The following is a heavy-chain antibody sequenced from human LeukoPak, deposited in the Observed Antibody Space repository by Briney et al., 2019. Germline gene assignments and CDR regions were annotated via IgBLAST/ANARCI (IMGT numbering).Heavy chain of an antibody. CDR1: GFTFSSYE. V-gene: IGHV3-48*03. CDR3: ARVDYYGSGSYYHNEYYFDY. J-gene: IGHJ4*02. CDR2: ISSSGSTI. Sequence: PGGSLRLSCAASGFTFSSYEMNWVRQAPGKGLEWVSYISSSGSTIYYADSVKGRFTISRDNAKNSLYLQMNSLRAEDTAVYYCARVDYYGSGSYYHNEYYFDYWGQGTLVTVSS. D-gene: IGHD3-10*01.